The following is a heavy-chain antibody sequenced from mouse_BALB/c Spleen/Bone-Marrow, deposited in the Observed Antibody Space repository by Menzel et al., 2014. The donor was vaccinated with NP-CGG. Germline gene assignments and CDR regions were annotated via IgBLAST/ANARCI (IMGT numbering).Heavy chain of an antibody. CDR2: IDPANGNT. Sequence: EVQLQQSGAELVKPGASVKLSCTASGFNIKDTYMHWVKQRPEQGLEWIGRIDPANGNTKYDPKFQGKATITPDTSSNTAYLQLSSLTSEDTAVYSCALYYDYDVGYWGQGTTLTVSS. V-gene: IGHV14-3*02. CDR1: GFNIKDTY. CDR3: ALYYDYDVGY. J-gene: IGHJ2*01. D-gene: IGHD2-4*01.